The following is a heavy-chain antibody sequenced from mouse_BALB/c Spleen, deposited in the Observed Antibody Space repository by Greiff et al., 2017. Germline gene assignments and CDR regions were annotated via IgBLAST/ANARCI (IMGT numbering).Heavy chain of an antibody. Sequence: VQLQESGPGLVAPSQSLSITCTVSGFSLTSYGVHWVRQPPGKGLEWLGVIWAGGSTNYNSALMSRLSISKDNSKSQVFLKMNSLQTDDTAMYYCARGITTVVRYAMDYWGQGTSGTVSS. CDR1: GFSLTSYG. D-gene: IGHD1-1*01. J-gene: IGHJ4*01. CDR2: IWAGGST. CDR3: ARGITTVVRYAMDY. V-gene: IGHV2-9*02.